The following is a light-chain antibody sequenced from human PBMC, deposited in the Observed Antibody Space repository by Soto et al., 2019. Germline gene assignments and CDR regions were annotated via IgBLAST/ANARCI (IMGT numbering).Light chain of an antibody. J-gene: IGKJ1*01. CDR2: KSS. CDR3: QHYSSYWT. CDR1: QDLDKW. Sequence: ILMSQSPSSLSASVGDRVTITCRASQDLDKWLAWYQQKPGRAPNLLIYKSSTLRQGVPSRFSGVGSGTEYILTITDLQPDDFATYYCQHYSSYWTFGQGTVVEMK. V-gene: IGKV1-5*01.